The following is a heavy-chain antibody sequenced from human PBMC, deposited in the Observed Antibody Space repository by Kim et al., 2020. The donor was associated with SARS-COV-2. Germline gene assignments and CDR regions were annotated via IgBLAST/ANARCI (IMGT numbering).Heavy chain of an antibody. J-gene: IGHJ4*02. CDR3: ARSEGRARWPHFDY. V-gene: IGHV4-59*01. Sequence: SETLSLTCTVSSDSMTAYYWSWIRQFPGKGLEWIGYIFHSGNTNYSPSLKSRVIISWDTSRNQFSLALTSVTEADTAVYYCARSEGRARWPHFDYWGQG. D-gene: IGHD3-3*02. CDR2: IFHSGNT. CDR1: SDSMTAYY.